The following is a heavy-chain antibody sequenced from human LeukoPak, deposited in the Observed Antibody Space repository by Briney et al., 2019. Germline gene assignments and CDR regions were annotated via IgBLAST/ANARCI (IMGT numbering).Heavy chain of an antibody. CDR3: AREGADSGYERVGDY. D-gene: IGHD5-12*01. CDR2: IYHSGST. Sequence: PSETPSLTCTVSGYSISSGYYWGWIRQPPGKGLEWIGSIYHSGSTYYNPSLKSRVTISVDTSKNQFSLKLSSVAAADTAVYYCAREGADSGYERVGDYWGQGTLVTVSS. V-gene: IGHV4-38-2*02. CDR1: GYSISSGYY. J-gene: IGHJ4*02.